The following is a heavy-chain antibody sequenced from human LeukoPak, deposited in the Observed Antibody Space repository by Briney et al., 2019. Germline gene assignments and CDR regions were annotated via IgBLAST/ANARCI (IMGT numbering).Heavy chain of an antibody. CDR3: ASDSSGWYSLDY. V-gene: IGHV1-46*01. Sequence: ASVKVSCKASGYTFTSYFMHWVRQTPGQGLEWMGIINPSGGRTRSAQKFQGRVTMTSDTSTSTVYMELSSLRSDDTAVYHCASDSSGWYSLDYWGQGTLVTVSS. J-gene: IGHJ4*02. D-gene: IGHD6-19*01. CDR2: INPSGGRT. CDR1: GYTFTSYF.